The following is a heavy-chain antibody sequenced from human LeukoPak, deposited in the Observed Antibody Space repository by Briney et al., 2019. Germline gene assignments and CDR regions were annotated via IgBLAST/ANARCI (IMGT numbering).Heavy chain of an antibody. D-gene: IGHD6-19*01. CDR1: GFTFNSHA. V-gene: IGHV3-30-3*01. CDR2: ISSDGSNK. J-gene: IGHJ4*02. Sequence: GGSLRLSCAASGFTFNSHAMHWVRQAPGKGLEWVAVISSDGSNKYYADSVKGRFTISRDNSKNTLYLQMSSLRAEDAAVYYCARDRYSSGWYGDFDCWGQGTLVTVS. CDR3: ARDRYSSGWYGDFDC.